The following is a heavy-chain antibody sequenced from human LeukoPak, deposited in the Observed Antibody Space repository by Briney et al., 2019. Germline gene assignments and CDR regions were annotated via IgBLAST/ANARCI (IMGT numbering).Heavy chain of an antibody. J-gene: IGHJ4*02. CDR3: ARFTYYYGSNYYFDY. CDR2: IYTSGST. V-gene: IGHV4-59*10. CDR1: GGSFSGYY. D-gene: IGHD3-10*01. Sequence: PSETLSLTCAVYGGSFSGYYWSWIRQPAGKGLEWIGRIYTSGSTNYNPSLKSRVTMSVDTSKNQFSLKLSSVTAADTAVYYCARFTYYYGSNYYFDYWGQGTLVTVSS.